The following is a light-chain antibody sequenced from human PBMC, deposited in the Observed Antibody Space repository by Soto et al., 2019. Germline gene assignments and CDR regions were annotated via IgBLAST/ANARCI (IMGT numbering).Light chain of an antibody. CDR1: SSDVGSYNL. V-gene: IGLV2-23*03. CDR3: SSYGRSSTFGYV. Sequence: QSALTQPASVSGSPGQSITISCTGTSSDVGSYNLVSWYQQHPGKAPKLMIYEGSKRPSGVSNRFSGSKSGNTASLTISGLPAEDEAEYYCSSYGRSSTFGYVFGTGTKVTVL. J-gene: IGLJ1*01. CDR2: EGS.